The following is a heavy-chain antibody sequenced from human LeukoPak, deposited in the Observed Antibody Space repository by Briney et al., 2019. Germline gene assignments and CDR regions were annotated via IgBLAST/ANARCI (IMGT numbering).Heavy chain of an antibody. CDR1: GFMFGRLG. V-gene: IGHV3-21*01. D-gene: IGHD3-22*01. J-gene: IGHJ3*02. Sequence: GGSLRLSCAASGFMFGRLGMQWVRQAPGKGLEWVSSISSSSSYIYYADSVKGRFTISRDNAKNSLYLQMNSLRAEDTAVYYCAREHYYDSSGYWDDAFDIWGQGTMVTVSS. CDR2: ISSSSSYI. CDR3: AREHYYDSSGYWDDAFDI.